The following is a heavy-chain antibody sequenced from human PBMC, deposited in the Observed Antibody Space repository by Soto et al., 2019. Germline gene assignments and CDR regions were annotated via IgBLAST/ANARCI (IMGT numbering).Heavy chain of an antibody. J-gene: IGHJ4*02. Sequence: LSLTCAASGFTFSSYWMHWVRQAPGKGLVWVSRINSDGSSTSYADSVKGRFTISRDNAKNTLYLQMNSLRAEDTAVYYCARTFLRPWGYPPGYWGQGTLVTVSS. V-gene: IGHV3-74*01. CDR1: GFTFSSYW. CDR3: ARTFLRPWGYPPGY. CDR2: INSDGSST. D-gene: IGHD5-12*01.